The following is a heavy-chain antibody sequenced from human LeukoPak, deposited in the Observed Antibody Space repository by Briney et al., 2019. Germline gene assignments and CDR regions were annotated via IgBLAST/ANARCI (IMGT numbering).Heavy chain of an antibody. CDR3: ARAFSYYDSSADY. J-gene: IGHJ4*02. V-gene: IGHV1-18*01. D-gene: IGHD3-22*01. CDR1: GYTFTSYG. Sequence: ASVKVSCKASGYTFTSYGISWVRQAPGQGLEWMGWISAYNGNTNYAQKFQGRVTITADKSTSTAYMELSSLRSEDTAVYYCARAFSYYDSSADYWGQGTLVTVSS. CDR2: ISAYNGNT.